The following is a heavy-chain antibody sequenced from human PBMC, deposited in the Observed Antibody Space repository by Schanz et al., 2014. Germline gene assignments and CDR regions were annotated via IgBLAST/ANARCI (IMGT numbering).Heavy chain of an antibody. J-gene: IGHJ3*02. D-gene: IGHD3-3*01. Sequence: QVQLVQSGAEVKKPGASVRLSCEASGYTFTSYYMHWVRQAPGQGLEWMGIINPSGGSTSYAQKFQGRVTMTRDTSTTTVYMELSSLRSDDTAMYYCVTEKRMESGTWAKAFDIWGQGTWVTVSS. CDR1: GYTFTSYY. CDR2: INPSGGST. CDR3: VTEKRMESGTWAKAFDI. V-gene: IGHV1-46*01.